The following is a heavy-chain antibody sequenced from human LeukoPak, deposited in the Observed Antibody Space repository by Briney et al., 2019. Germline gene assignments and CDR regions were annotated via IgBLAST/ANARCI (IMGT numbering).Heavy chain of an antibody. CDR3: ARAIVVVPAAIFRAAVFDY. V-gene: IGHV4-34*01. J-gene: IGHJ4*02. Sequence: QASETLSLTCAVYGGSFSGYYWSWIRQPPGKGLEWIGEISHSGSTNYNPSLKSRVTISVDTSKNQFSLKLSSVTAADTAVYYCARAIVVVPAAIFRAAVFDYWGQGTLVTVSS. D-gene: IGHD2-2*01. CDR1: GGSFSGYY. CDR2: ISHSGST.